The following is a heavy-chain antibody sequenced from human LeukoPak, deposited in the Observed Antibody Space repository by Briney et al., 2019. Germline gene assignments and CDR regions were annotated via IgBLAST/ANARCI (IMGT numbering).Heavy chain of an antibody. D-gene: IGHD6-13*01. Sequence: ASVKVSCKASGYTFTSYGISWVRQAPGQGLEWMGWISAYNGNTNYAQKLQGRVTVTTDTSTSTAYMELRSLRSDDTAVYYCARIRRYSSSWYNWFDPWGQGTLVTVSS. CDR1: GYTFTSYG. CDR2: ISAYNGNT. J-gene: IGHJ5*02. CDR3: ARIRRYSSSWYNWFDP. V-gene: IGHV1-18*01.